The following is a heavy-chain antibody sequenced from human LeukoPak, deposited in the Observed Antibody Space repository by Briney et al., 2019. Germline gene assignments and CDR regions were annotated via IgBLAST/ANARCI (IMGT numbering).Heavy chain of an antibody. CDR3: ARGWYGDYGDY. D-gene: IGHD2-15*01. Sequence: SETLSLTCTVSGGSISSYYWSWIRQPPGKGLEWIGYIYYSGSTNYNPSLKSRVTISVDTSKNQFSLKLGSVTAADTAVYYCARGWYGDYGDYWGQGTLVTVSS. J-gene: IGHJ4*02. V-gene: IGHV4-59*01. CDR2: IYYSGST. CDR1: GGSISSYY.